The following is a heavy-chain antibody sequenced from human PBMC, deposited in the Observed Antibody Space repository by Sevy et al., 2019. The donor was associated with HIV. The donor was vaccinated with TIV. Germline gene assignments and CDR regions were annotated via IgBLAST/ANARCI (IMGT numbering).Heavy chain of an antibody. J-gene: IGHJ6*03. Sequence: AAVKVSCKASGYTFTSYGISWVGQAPGQGLEWMGWISAYNGNTNYPQKLQGRVTMTTDTSTSTAYMELRSLRSDDTAVYYRARSTTFTWIPLWTDYYYMDVWGKGTLVTVSS. CDR3: ARSTTFTWIPLWTDYYYMDV. CDR2: ISAYNGNT. V-gene: IGHV1-18*01. D-gene: IGHD5-18*01. CDR1: GYTFTSYG.